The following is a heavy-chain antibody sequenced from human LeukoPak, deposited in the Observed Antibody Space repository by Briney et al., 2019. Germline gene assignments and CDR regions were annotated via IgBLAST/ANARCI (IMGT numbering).Heavy chain of an antibody. CDR2: INPNSGGT. CDR3: ARGYCTNAVCSLGPTQA. V-gene: IGHV1-2*02. Sequence: ASVKVSCKASGYTFTGYYMHWVRQAPGQGLEWMGWINPNSGGTNYAQKFQGRVTMTRDTSISTAYMELSRLRSEDTAVYYCARGYCTNAVCSLGPTQAWGQGTLVTVSS. J-gene: IGHJ4*02. D-gene: IGHD2-8*01. CDR1: GYTFTGYY.